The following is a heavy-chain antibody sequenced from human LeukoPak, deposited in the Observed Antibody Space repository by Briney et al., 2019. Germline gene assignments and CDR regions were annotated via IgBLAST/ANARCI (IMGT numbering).Heavy chain of an antibody. CDR2: ISAYNGNT. CDR1: GYTFTSYG. Sequence: ASVKVSCKASGYTFTSYGISWVRQAPGQGLEWMGWISAYNGNTNYAQKLQGRVTMTTDTSTSTAHMELRSLRSDDTAVYYCARGYCSSTSCYTGISDYWGQGTLVTVSS. D-gene: IGHD2-2*02. V-gene: IGHV1-18*01. J-gene: IGHJ4*02. CDR3: ARGYCSSTSCYTGISDY.